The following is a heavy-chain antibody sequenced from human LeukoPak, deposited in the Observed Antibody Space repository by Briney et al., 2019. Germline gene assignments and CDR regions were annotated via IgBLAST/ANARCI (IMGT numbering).Heavy chain of an antibody. V-gene: IGHV5-51*01. D-gene: IGHD6-19*01. CDR1: GYTFASYW. Sequence: GESLKISCKGSGYTFASYWIAWVRQMPGKGLEWMGSIYGGNSETKYSAPFQGQVLISVEKSINTAYLQWGSLTATDTAMYYCARQFSGSGSKYYYYYYGMDVWGQGTTVTVSS. J-gene: IGHJ6*02. CDR2: IYGGNSET. CDR3: ARQFSGSGSKYYYYYYGMDV.